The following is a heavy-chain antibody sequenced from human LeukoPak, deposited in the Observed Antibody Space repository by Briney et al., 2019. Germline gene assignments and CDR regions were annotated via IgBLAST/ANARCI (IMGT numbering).Heavy chain of an antibody. CDR2: IDWDDDK. CDR1: GFSLSTSGMC. J-gene: IGHJ4*02. D-gene: IGHD1-26*01. CDR3: ARIVYSGSYGAGFDY. Sequence: SGPTLVKPTQTLTLTCTFSGFSLSTSGMCVSWIRQPPGKALEWLARIDWDDDKYYSTSLKTRLTISKDTSKNQVVLTMTNMDPVDTATYYCARIVYSGSYGAGFDYWGQGTLVTVSS. V-gene: IGHV2-70*11.